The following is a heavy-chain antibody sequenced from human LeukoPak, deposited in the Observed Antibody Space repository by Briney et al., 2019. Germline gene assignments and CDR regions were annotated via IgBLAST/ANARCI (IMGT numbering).Heavy chain of an antibody. J-gene: IGHJ4*02. Sequence: SETLPLTCAVSGYSISSGYYWGWIRQPPGKGLEWIGSIYHSGSTYYNPSLKSRVTISVDTSKNQFSLKLSSVTAADTAVYYCARDLRYFDWDYWGQGTLVTVPS. D-gene: IGHD3-9*01. CDR2: IYHSGST. CDR1: GYSISSGYY. V-gene: IGHV4-38-2*02. CDR3: ARDLRYFDWDY.